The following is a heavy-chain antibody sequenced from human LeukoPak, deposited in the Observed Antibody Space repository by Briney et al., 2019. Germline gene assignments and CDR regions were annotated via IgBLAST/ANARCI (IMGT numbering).Heavy chain of an antibody. J-gene: IGHJ3*02. CDR2: ISGSGGST. D-gene: IGHD6-19*01. CDR1: GFTFSSYA. CDR3: ARASYSSGWPDAFDI. Sequence: GGSLRLSCAASGFTFSSYAMSWVRQAPGKGLGWVSAISGSGGSTYYADSVKGRFTISRDNSKNTLYLQMNSLRAEDTALYYCARASYSSGWPDAFDIWGQGTMVTVSS. V-gene: IGHV3-23*01.